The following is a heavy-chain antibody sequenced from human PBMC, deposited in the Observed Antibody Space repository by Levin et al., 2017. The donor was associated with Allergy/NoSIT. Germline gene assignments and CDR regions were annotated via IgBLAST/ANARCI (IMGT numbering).Heavy chain of an antibody. Sequence: GGSLRLSCAASGFTFSSYAMHWVRQAPGKGLEWVAVISYDGSNKYYADSVKGRFTISRDNSKNTLYLQMNSLRAEDTAVYYCALVSGRVDVWGQGTTVTVSS. CDR1: GFTFSSYA. J-gene: IGHJ6*02. D-gene: IGHD3-10*01. V-gene: IGHV3-30*01. CDR2: ISYDGSNK. CDR3: ALVSGRVDV.